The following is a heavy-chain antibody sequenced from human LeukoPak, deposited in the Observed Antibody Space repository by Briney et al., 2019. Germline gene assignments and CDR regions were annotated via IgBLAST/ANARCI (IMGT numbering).Heavy chain of an antibody. CDR3: ARAQCELSSGGAFDI. V-gene: IGHV3-33*08. CDR1: GFTFSSYG. Sequence: GGSLRLSCSASGFTFSSYGMHWVRQAPGKGLEWVAVIWYDGSNKYYADSVKGRFTISRDNSKNTLYLQMNSLRAEDTAVYYCARAQCELSSGGAFDIWGQGTMVTVSS. CDR2: IWYDGSNK. J-gene: IGHJ3*02. D-gene: IGHD1-26*01.